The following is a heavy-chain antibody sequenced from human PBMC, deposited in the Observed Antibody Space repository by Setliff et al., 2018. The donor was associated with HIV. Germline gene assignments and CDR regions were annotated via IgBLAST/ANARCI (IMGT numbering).Heavy chain of an antibody. J-gene: IGHJ4*01. CDR3: ARDARWLQFPYFDY. CDR1: GGSISSGGYS. D-gene: IGHD5-12*01. Sequence: SETLSLTCAVSGGSISSGGYSWSWIRQPPGKGLEWIGYIYHSGSTYYNPSLKSRVTISVDRSKNQFSLKLSSVTAADTAVYYCARDARWLQFPYFDYWGQGTLVTVSS. CDR2: IYHSGST. V-gene: IGHV4-30-2*01.